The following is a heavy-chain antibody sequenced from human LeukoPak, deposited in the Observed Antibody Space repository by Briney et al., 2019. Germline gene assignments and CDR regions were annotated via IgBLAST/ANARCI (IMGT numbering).Heavy chain of an antibody. D-gene: IGHD5-18*01. J-gene: IGHJ4*02. CDR2: RYYRSKWYN. CDR3: TRSNGPNTAMVN. V-gene: IGHV6-1*01. Sequence: SQTLSLTCAISGDTVSSNRAAWNWIRQSPSRGLEWLGRRYYRSKWYNDYAVSVKSRITINPDTSKNQFSLQLSSVTPEDTAVYYCTRSNGPNTAMVNWGQGTLLTVSS. CDR1: GDTVSSNRAA.